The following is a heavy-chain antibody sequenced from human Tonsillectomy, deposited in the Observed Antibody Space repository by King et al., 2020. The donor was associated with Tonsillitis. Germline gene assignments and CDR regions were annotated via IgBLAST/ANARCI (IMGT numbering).Heavy chain of an antibody. J-gene: IGHJ4*02. CDR1: GFTFSSYA. D-gene: IGHD3-9*01. CDR2: ISGSGGST. CDR3: AKGGATKTGYHAPFDY. V-gene: IGHV3-23*04. Sequence: VQLVESGGDLVQRGGSLRLSCAASGFTFSSYAMSWVRPAPGKGLEWVSAISGSGGSTYYADSVKGRFTISRDNSKNTLYLQMNSLRAEDTAVYYCAKGGATKTGYHAPFDYWGQGTLVTVSS.